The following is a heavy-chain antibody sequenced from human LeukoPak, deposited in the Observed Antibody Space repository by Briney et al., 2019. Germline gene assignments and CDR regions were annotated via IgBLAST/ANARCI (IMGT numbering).Heavy chain of an antibody. J-gene: IGHJ4*02. Sequence: SETLSLTCTVSGGSISSHYWSWIRQPPGKGLEWIGYIHYSGSMNHNPALKSRVTISVDTSKNQFSLKLTSVTAADTAVYYCARGSTGAWGYWGQGTLVTVSS. CDR3: ARGSTGAWGY. CDR1: GGSISSHY. CDR2: IHYSGSM. D-gene: IGHD7-27*01. V-gene: IGHV4-59*11.